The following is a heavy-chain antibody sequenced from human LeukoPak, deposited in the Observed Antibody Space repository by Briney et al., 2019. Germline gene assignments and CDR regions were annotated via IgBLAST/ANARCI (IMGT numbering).Heavy chain of an antibody. V-gene: IGHV4-4*02. CDR3: ASKDIPVPGHY. CDR1: GFTFSTYAM. J-gene: IGHJ4*02. CDR2: IYHSGST. Sequence: GSLRLSCAASGFTFSTYAMSWVRQTPGKGLEWIGEIYHSGSTNYNSSLKSRVTISVDESRNQFSLKLSSVTAADTAVYYCASKDIPVPGHYWGQGTLVTVSS. D-gene: IGHD6-19*01.